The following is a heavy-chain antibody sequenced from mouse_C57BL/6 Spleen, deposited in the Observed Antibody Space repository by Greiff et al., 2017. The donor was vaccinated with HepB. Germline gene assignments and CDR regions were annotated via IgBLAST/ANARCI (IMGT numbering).Heavy chain of an antibody. CDR2: IYPRSGNT. CDR1: GYTFTSYG. CDR3: ARSPLLYGSSYVGGFAY. Sequence: VQLQQSGAELARPGASVKLSCKASGYTFTSYGISWVKQRTGQGLEWIGEIYPRSGNTYYNEKFKGKATLTADKSSSTAYMELRSLTSEDSAVYFCARSPLLYGSSYVGGFAYWGQGTLVTVSA. D-gene: IGHD1-1*01. V-gene: IGHV1-81*01. J-gene: IGHJ3*01.